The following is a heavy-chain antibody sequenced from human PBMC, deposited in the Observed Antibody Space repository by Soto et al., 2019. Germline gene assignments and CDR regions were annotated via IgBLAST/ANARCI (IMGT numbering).Heavy chain of an antibody. CDR1: GGSISSSSYY. D-gene: IGHD5-12*01. Sequence: SETLSLTYTVSGGSISSSSYYWGWIRQPPGKGLEWIGSIYYSGSTYYNPSLKSRVTISVDTSKNQFSLKLSSVTAADTAVYYCARLARIYSGYDYMDYWGQGTLVTVSS. V-gene: IGHV4-39*01. CDR3: ARLARIYSGYDYMDY. J-gene: IGHJ4*02. CDR2: IYYSGST.